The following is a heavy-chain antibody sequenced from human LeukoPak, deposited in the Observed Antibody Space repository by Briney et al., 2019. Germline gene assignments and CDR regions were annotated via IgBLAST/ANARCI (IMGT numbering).Heavy chain of an antibody. Sequence: ASVKVSCKASGGTFSSYAISWVRQAPGQGLEWMGGIIPIFGTANYAQKFQGRVTITADESTNTAYMELSSLRSEDTAVYYCASPTAHSGSYQLPFDYWGQGTLVTVSS. J-gene: IGHJ4*02. CDR3: ASPTAHSGSYQLPFDY. D-gene: IGHD1-26*01. CDR1: GGTFSSYA. CDR2: IIPIFGTA. V-gene: IGHV1-69*13.